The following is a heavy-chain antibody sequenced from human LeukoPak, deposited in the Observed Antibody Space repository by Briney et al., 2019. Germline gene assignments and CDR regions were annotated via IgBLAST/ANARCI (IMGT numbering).Heavy chain of an antibody. D-gene: IGHD5-24*01. CDR1: SGSISSFY. CDR3: ARHRDGYVGASDY. J-gene: IGHJ4*02. CDR2: IYSSGST. Sequence: PSETLSLTCTVSSGSISSFYWNWIRQPPGKGLEWIGYIYSSGSTNYNPSLKSRVTISVDMSKNQFSLKLTSVTAADTAVYYCARHRDGYVGASDYWGQGTLVTVSS. V-gene: IGHV4-59*08.